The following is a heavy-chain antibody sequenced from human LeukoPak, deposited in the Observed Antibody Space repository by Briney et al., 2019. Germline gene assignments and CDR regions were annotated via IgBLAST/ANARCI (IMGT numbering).Heavy chain of an antibody. CDR1: GGSISSYY. D-gene: IGHD2-2*01. CDR3: ARSGRSTYAFGI. J-gene: IGHJ3*02. CDR2: IYYSGTT. V-gene: IGHV4-59*01. Sequence: SETLSLTCTVSGGSISSYYWSWIRQPPGKGLEWIGYIYYSGTTNYNPSLKSRVTISVDTSKNQFSLKLSSVTAADTAVYCCARSGRSTYAFGIWGQGTMVTVSS.